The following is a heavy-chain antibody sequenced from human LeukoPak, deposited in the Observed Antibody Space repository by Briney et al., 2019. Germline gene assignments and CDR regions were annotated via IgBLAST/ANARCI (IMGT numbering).Heavy chain of an antibody. CDR2: IYYTGST. D-gene: IGHD6-6*01. CDR1: GVSFSSYY. V-gene: IGHV4-59*01. Sequence: SETLSLTCTVSGVSFSSYYWSWIRQPPGKGLEWIGYIYYTGSTNYNPSLKSRVTVSVDTSRNQFSLRLSSVTAADTAVYYCARGGSRVISSSGFDSWGQGILVTVSS. J-gene: IGHJ4*02. CDR3: ARGGSRVISSSGFDS.